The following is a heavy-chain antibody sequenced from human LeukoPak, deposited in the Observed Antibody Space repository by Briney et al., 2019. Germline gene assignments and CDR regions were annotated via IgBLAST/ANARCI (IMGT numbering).Heavy chain of an antibody. CDR1: APSLTSYC. CDR3: ARNGQWDLTYDLDY. CDR2: ISSHGNYI. J-gene: IGHJ4*02. Sequence: GGSLTLACPVAAPSLTSYCLKWVSQAPGKGLELVSCISSHGNYIYYADSVKGRLTVSRDDATNSVFLQMNCLRAEDTGIYYWARNGQWDLTYDLDYWGQGILVTVSS. V-gene: IGHV3-21*01. D-gene: IGHD1-26*01.